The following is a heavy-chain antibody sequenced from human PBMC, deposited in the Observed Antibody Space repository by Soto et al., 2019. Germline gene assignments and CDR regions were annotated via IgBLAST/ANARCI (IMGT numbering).Heavy chain of an antibody. J-gene: IGHJ6*02. CDR2: IDSDGSTT. Sequence: EVQLVESGGGLVQPGGSLRLSCAASGFTFSVYWMHCVRQAPGKGLVWVSRIDSDGSTTSYADSVKGRFTMSRDNAKSTLYLQMNSLRAEDTAVYYCARPGYSNYGAGVDVWGQGTTVTVSS. V-gene: IGHV3-74*01. CDR3: ARPGYSNYGAGVDV. CDR1: GFTFSVYW. D-gene: IGHD4-4*01.